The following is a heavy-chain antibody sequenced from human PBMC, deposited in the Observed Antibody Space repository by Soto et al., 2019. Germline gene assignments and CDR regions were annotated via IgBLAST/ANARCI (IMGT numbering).Heavy chain of an antibody. D-gene: IGHD1-1*01. J-gene: IGHJ4*02. CDR3: ASGHDAYKVRY. V-gene: IGHV4-31*03. Sequence: QVQLQESGPGLVKPSQTLSLTCTVSGGSITSGGTGSFWTSIRQLPGKGLEWIGYIFYTGNTYYNPSLKSRPTISISTSENQFSLKLTSLTAADTAVYFCASGHDAYKVRYWGQGTRVTVSS. CDR1: GGSITSGGTGSF. CDR2: IFYTGNT.